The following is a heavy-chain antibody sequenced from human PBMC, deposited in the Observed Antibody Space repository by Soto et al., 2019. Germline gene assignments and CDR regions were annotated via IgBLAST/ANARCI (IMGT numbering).Heavy chain of an antibody. V-gene: IGHV1-18*01. Sequence: QVHLVQSGVEVKTPGASVKVSCQASGYTFFTYDISWVRQAPGQGLEWMGWISTYSGDTKYAQKFQGRVTMTTDTSTTTDYLELRSLRSDDTAVYYCARHHGPTTSENWFEPWGQGTLVTVSS. CDR2: ISTYSGDT. CDR3: ARHHGPTTSENWFEP. J-gene: IGHJ5*02. D-gene: IGHD5-12*01. CDR1: GYTFFTYD.